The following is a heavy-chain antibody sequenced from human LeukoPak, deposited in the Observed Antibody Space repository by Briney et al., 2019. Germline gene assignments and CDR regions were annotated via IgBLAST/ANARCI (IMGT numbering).Heavy chain of an antibody. V-gene: IGHV4-34*01. D-gene: IGHD6-19*01. CDR2: INHSGST. CDR1: GGSFSGYY. CDR3: ARKRLPAVAGRFDY. J-gene: IGHJ4*02. Sequence: PSETLSLTCAVYGGSFSGYYWSWIRQPPGKGLEWIGEINHSGSTNYNPSLKSRVTISVDTSKNQFSLKLSSVTAADTAVYYCARKRLPAVAGRFDYWGQGTLVTVSS.